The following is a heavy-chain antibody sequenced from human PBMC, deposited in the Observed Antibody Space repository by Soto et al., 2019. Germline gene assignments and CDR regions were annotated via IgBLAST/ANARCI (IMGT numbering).Heavy chain of an antibody. D-gene: IGHD3-9*01. CDR1: GCTFISYG. CDR2: ISSSGSGI. CDR3: AKDRHRATWFYFDS. J-gene: IGHJ4*02. V-gene: IGHV3-23*01. Sequence: PGGSLRLSCAASGCTFISYGRRWVRQDPGKGLEWVSGISSSGSGIYYADSVKDRFTISRDSSKNTLYLQMNSLRAEDTAIYYCAKDRHRATWFYFDSWGQGTRVTVSS.